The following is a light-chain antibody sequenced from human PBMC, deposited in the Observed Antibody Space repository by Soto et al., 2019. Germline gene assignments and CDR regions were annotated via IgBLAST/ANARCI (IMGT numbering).Light chain of an antibody. V-gene: IGLV2-23*02. CDR1: SSDFGNYNL. J-gene: IGLJ1*01. CDR2: EVS. CDR3: CSFTSSNTHV. Sequence: QSALTQPASVSGSPGQSITISCTGTSSDFGNYNLVSWYQQHPGKVPKLILFEVSKRPSGVSGRFSGSKSGSTASLTISGLQAEDEADYYCCSFTSSNTHVFGTGTKVTVL.